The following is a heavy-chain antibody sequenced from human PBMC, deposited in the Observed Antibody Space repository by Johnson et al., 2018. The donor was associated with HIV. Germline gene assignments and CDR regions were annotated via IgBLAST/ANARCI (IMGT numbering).Heavy chain of an antibody. CDR1: GFTFSDYY. Sequence: VQLVESGGGLVKPGGSLRLSCAASGFTFSDYYMSWVRQAPGKGLEWVSVIYSGGSTYYADSVKGRFTISRDNSKNTLYLQMNSLRAEDTAVYYCASSQDDAFDIWGQGTMVTVSS. CDR2: IYSGGST. J-gene: IGHJ3*02. V-gene: IGHV3-66*01. CDR3: ASSQDDAFDI.